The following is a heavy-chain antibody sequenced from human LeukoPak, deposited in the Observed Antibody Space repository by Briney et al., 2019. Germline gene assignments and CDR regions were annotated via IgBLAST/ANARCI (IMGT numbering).Heavy chain of an antibody. D-gene: IGHD2-21*02. J-gene: IGHJ3*02. CDR1: EISFSSSW. CDR3: AREILRGGSDCCYDAFDT. CDR2: VNSDGTRT. V-gene: IGHV3-74*01. Sequence: GGSLTLSCAASEISFSSSWMHWVRQGPGKGLVWVSRVNSDGTRTNYADSVKGRFTISRDNAKNSLYLQMNSLRAEDTAVYYCAREILRGGSDCCYDAFDTWGQGTMVTVSS.